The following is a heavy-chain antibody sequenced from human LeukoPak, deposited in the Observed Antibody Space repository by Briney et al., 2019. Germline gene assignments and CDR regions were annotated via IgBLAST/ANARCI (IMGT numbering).Heavy chain of an antibody. CDR1: GGSISSSSYY. CDR3: ARGRTGVGIGH. D-gene: IGHD1-14*01. CDR2: IYYSGST. V-gene: IGHV4-39*01. Sequence: PSETLSLTCTVSGGSISSSSYYWGWIRQPPGKGLEWIGSIYYSGSTYYNPSLKSRVTISVDTSKNQFSLKLSSVTAADTAVYYCARGRTGVGIGHWGQGSLVVVSS. J-gene: IGHJ4*02.